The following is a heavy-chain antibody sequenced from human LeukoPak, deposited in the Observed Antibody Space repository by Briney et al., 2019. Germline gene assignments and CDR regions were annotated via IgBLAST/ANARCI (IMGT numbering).Heavy chain of an antibody. CDR3: ARDREYSAPFDI. J-gene: IGHJ3*02. V-gene: IGHV3-21*01. D-gene: IGHD5-12*01. Sequence: GGSLRLSCAASGFTFSSNSMNWVRQAPGKGLEWVSSISSSSSYIYYADSVKGRFTISRDNAKNSLYLQMCSLRAEDTAVYYCARDREYSAPFDIWGQGTMVTVSS. CDR2: ISSSSSYI. CDR1: GFTFSSNS.